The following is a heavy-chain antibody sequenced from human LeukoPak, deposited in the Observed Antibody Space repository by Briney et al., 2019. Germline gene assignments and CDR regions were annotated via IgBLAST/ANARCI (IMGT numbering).Heavy chain of an antibody. CDR2: IYHSGST. D-gene: IGHD2-15*01. CDR3: ARDLGGYCSGGSCYFDWFDP. Sequence: SETLSLTCTVSGYSISSGYYWGWIRQPPGKGLEWIGSIYHSGSTYYNPSLKSRVTISVDTSKNQFSLKLSSVTAADTAVYYCARDLGGYCSGGSCYFDWFDPWGQGTLVTVSS. CDR1: GYSISSGYY. V-gene: IGHV4-38-2*02. J-gene: IGHJ5*02.